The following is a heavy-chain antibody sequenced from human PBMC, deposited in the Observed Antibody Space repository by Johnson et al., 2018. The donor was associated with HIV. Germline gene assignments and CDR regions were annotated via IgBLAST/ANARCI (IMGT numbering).Heavy chain of an antibody. CDR3: ARQTLRAFDI. Sequence: VQLVESGGGVVQPGGSLRLSCAASGFTFSDYYMSWIRQAPGKGLDWVSLIYSGGSTYYADSVTGRFTIPRDNSKNPLYLQMNSRRAEDTALYYCARQTLRAFDIWGQGTMVTVSS. V-gene: IGHV3-66*02. CDR2: IYSGGST. J-gene: IGHJ3*02. CDR1: GFTFSDYY.